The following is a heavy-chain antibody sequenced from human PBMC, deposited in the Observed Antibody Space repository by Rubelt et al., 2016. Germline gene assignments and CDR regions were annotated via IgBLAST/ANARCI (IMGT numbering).Heavy chain of an antibody. CDR2: INHSGST. V-gene: IGHV4-34*01. D-gene: IGHD5-18*01. Sequence: QVQLQQWGAGLLKPSETLSLTCAVYGGSFSGYYWSWIRQPPGKGLEWIGEINHSGSTNSNPSLKGRVTISVDTSKNQFSLKLSSVTAADTAVYYCASPFGYSYGLGDYWGQGTLVTVSS. CDR1: GGSFSGYY. J-gene: IGHJ4*02. CDR3: ASPFGYSYGLGDY.